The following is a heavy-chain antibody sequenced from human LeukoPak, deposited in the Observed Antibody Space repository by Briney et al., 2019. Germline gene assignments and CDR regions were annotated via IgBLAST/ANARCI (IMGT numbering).Heavy chain of an antibody. CDR1: GFSFSSYG. D-gene: IGHD6-19*01. CDR3: AKGGGGSGWDDAFDI. J-gene: IGHJ3*02. V-gene: IGHV3-30*18. CDR2: ISYDGSNK. Sequence: PGRSLRVSCVASGFSFSSYGMHWVRQAPGKGLEWVAVISYDGSNKYYADSVKGRFTISRDNSKNPLYLQMNSLRAEGTAVYYCAKGGGGSGWDDAFDIWGQGTMVTVSS.